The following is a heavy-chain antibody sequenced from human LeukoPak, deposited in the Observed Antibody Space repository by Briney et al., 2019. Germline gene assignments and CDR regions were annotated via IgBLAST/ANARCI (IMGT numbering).Heavy chain of an antibody. V-gene: IGHV1-24*01. CDR1: GYTLTELS. Sequence: ASVKVSCKVSGYTLTELSMHWVRQAPGKGLEWMGGFDPEDGETIYAQKFQGRVTMTEDTSTDTAYMELSRLRSDDTAVYYCARVKYSSSWSPDYYFDYWGQGTLVTVSS. J-gene: IGHJ4*02. CDR3: ARVKYSSSWSPDYYFDY. CDR2: FDPEDGET. D-gene: IGHD6-13*01.